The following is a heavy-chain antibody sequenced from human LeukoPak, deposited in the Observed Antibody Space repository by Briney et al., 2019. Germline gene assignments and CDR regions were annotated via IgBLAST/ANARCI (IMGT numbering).Heavy chain of an antibody. D-gene: IGHD3-9*01. V-gene: IGHV3-48*04. Sequence: PGGSLRLSCAASGFTFSSYNMNWVRQAPGKGLEWVSYINSKSDTIYYADSVKGRFTISRDNAKSALYLQINSLRAEDTAVYYCASRAIDWYRDSNWFDPWGQGTLVTVSS. CDR3: ASRAIDWYRDSNWFDP. CDR2: INSKSDTI. J-gene: IGHJ5*02. CDR1: GFTFSSYN.